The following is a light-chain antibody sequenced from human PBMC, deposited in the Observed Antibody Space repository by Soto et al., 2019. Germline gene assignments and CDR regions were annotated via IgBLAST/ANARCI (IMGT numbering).Light chain of an antibody. J-gene: IGKJ3*01. V-gene: IGKV3-20*01. CDR2: GAS. CDR1: QSVSNNY. CDR3: QQYGSSPAIT. Sequence: EVVLTQSPGTLSLSPGERATLSCRASQSVSNNYLSWYQQKPGQAPRLLIYGASSRATGIPDRFSGSGSGTDFTLTISRLEPEDFAVYYCQQYGSSPAITFGPGIKVDIK.